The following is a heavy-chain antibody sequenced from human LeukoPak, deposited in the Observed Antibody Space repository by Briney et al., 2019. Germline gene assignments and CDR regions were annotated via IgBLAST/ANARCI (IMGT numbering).Heavy chain of an antibody. V-gene: IGHV3-7*04. J-gene: IGHJ4*02. CDR3: ARHENWFLDY. CDR2: IKGDGSEK. CDR1: GSIFSSSW. Sequence: GGSLRLSCAASGSIFSSSWMTGVRQAPGNGLEWVASIKGDGSEKYYLDSVKGRFTISRDNAKKSLYLQMNSLRAEDTALYYCARHENWFLDYWGQGALVTVSS. D-gene: IGHD3-9*01.